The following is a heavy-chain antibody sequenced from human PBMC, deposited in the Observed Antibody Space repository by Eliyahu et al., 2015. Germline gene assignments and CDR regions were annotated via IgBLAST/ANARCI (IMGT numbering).Heavy chain of an antibody. J-gene: IGHJ4*02. V-gene: IGHV3-21*01. CDR2: ISSSSNYX. CDR3: ARGENYSILTGSTAPIY. Sequence: EVQLVESGGGLVKPGGSLRPSXXASGFTFXXYPMNWVRQAPGKGLEGVXSISSSSNYXYYADSVKGRFTISRDNSKNSLYLQMNSLRAEDTAVYFCARGENYSILTGSTAPIYWGQGALVTVSS. CDR1: GFTFXXYP. D-gene: IGHD3-9*01.